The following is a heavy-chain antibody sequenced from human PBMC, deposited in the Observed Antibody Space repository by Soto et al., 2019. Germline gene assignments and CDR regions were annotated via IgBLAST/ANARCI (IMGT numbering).Heavy chain of an antibody. CDR2: ISSSSTI. CDR1: GFTFSSYS. V-gene: IGHV3-48*02. Sequence: HPGGSLRLSCAASGFTFSSYSMNWVRQAPGKGLEWVSYISSSSTIYYADSVKGRFTISRDNAKNSLYLQMNSLRDEDTAVYYCARYSSSAWFDPWGQGTLVTVSS. CDR3: ARYSSSAWFDP. D-gene: IGHD6-6*01. J-gene: IGHJ5*02.